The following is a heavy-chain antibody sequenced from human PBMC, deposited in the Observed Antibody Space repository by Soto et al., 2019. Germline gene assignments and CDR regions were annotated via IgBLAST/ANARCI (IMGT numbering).Heavy chain of an antibody. CDR2: IKEDGTAK. Sequence: GGSLRLSCAASGFTFSNSWMNWVRQAPGKRLEWVANIKEDGTAKYYLDSVKGRFTVSRDNSKNTLYLQINSLRVEDTAVYYCARVINPWAFDIWGQGTMVTVSS. J-gene: IGHJ3*02. V-gene: IGHV3-7*03. CDR1: GFTFSNSW. CDR3: ARVINPWAFDI.